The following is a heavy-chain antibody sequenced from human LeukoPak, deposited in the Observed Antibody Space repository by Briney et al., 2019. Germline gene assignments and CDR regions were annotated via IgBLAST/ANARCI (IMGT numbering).Heavy chain of an antibody. CDR2: VSYDGRSK. CDR3: ARAPAFCGGDCYPARLDS. D-gene: IGHD2-21*02. J-gene: IGHJ4*02. CDR1: GFTFSSYA. Sequence: PGKSLRLSCAASGFTFSSYAMHWVRQAPGKGLEWVALVSYDGRSKYHADSVKGRFIISRDDSKNTLYLQMNSLRAEDTALYYCARAPAFCGGDCYPARLDSWGQGTLVTVSS. V-gene: IGHV3-30*04.